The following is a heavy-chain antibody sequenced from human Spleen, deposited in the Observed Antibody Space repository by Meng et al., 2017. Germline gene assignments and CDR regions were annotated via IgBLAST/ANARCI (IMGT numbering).Heavy chain of an antibody. V-gene: IGHV3-11*05. CDR3: ARESLWLVGDYFDD. D-gene: IGHD6-19*01. Sequence: SVKGRCTISRDNAKNSLYLQMNSLRAEDTAVYYCARESLWLVGDYFDDWGQGTLVTVSS. J-gene: IGHJ4*02.